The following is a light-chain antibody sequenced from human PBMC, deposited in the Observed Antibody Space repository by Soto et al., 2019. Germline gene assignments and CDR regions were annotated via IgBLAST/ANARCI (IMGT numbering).Light chain of an antibody. CDR2: EVT. V-gene: IGLV2-14*01. CDR1: SSDIGNYNA. Sequence: QSLLTQPASVSGSAGQSITIPCTGTSSDIGNYNAVSWYQQHPGKAPKLIIYEVTNRPSGVSDRFSGSKSGNTASLTISGLQAEDEADYYCGSWTTYRPYVFATGTKVTVL. J-gene: IGLJ1*01. CDR3: GSWTTYRPYV.